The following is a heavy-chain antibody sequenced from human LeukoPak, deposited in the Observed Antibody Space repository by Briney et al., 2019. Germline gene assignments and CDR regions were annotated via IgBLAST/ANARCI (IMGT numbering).Heavy chain of an antibody. V-gene: IGHV3-30*01. Sequence: GGSLRLSCAASGFTFSSYAMHWVRQAPGKGLEWVAVISYDGSNKYYADSVKGRFTISRDNSKNTLYLQMNSLRAEDTAVHYCARPTVIDYYYYYYMDVWGKGTTVTVSS. CDR3: ARPTVIDYYYYYYMDV. CDR1: GFTFSSYA. CDR2: ISYDGSNK. D-gene: IGHD4-11*01. J-gene: IGHJ6*03.